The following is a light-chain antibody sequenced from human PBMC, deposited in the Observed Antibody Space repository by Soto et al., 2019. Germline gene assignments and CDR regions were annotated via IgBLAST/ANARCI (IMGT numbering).Light chain of an antibody. J-gene: IGKJ4*01. Sequence: DIQMTQSPSSLSASVGDRVTITCRASQTINSYLNWYQQKPGKAPKLLIYGASSLQSGVPSRFSGSGSGTDFTLTISSLQPEDFATYYCQQSYSMALSFGGGTEVG. CDR2: GAS. V-gene: IGKV1-39*01. CDR1: QTINSY. CDR3: QQSYSMALS.